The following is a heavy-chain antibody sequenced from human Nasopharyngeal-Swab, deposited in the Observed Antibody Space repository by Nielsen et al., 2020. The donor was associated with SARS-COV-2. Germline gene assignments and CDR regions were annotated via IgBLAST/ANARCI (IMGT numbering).Heavy chain of an antibody. V-gene: IGHV4-59*01. CDR1: GGSISSYY. CDR3: ARVGYPSTYYYGSGSYNNYGMDV. CDR2: IYYSGST. D-gene: IGHD3-10*01. J-gene: IGHJ6*02. Sequence: SETLSLTCTVSGGSISSYYWSWIRQPPGKGLEWIGYIYYSGSTNYNPSLKSRVTISVDTSKNQFPLKLSSVTAADTAVHYCARVGYPSTYYYGSGSYNNYGMDVWGQGTTVTVSS.